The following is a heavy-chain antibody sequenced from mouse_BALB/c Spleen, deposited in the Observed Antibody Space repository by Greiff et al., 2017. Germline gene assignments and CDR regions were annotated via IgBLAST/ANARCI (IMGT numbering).Heavy chain of an antibody. Sequence: EVQRVESGGGLVQPGGSRKLSCAASGFTFSSFGMHWVRQAPEKGLEWVAYISSGSSTIYYADTVKGRFTISRDNPKNTLFLQMTSLRSEDTAMYYCAREGMVVNYFDYWGQGTTLTVSS. CDR2: ISSGSSTI. CDR3: AREGMVVNYFDY. J-gene: IGHJ2*01. V-gene: IGHV5-17*02. D-gene: IGHD1-1*01. CDR1: GFTFSSFG.